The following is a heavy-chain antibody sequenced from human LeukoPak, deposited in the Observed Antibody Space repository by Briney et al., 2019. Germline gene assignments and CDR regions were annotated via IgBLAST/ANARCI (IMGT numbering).Heavy chain of an antibody. D-gene: IGHD3-16*01. V-gene: IGHV4-34*10. J-gene: IGHJ4*03. Sequence: SETLSLTCGVYGASFSGYYWSWIRQPPGKGLEWIGEIHPSGTTNYNPSLKSRVTMSVDTSKNQFSLKLSSVTAADTPLYYRAAYTVSARCAPRGHGTLVTVSS. CDR1: GASFSGYY. CDR3: AAYTVSARCAP. CDR2: IHPSGTT.